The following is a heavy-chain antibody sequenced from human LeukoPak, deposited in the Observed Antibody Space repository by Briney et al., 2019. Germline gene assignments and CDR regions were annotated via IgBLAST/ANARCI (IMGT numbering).Heavy chain of an antibody. CDR2: IYHSGST. CDR3: ARGLADYYYYGMDV. J-gene: IGHJ6*02. D-gene: IGHD3-16*01. CDR1: GGSISSSNW. Sequence: SETLSLTCAVSGGSISSSNWWSWVRQPPGKGLEWIGEIYHSGSTNYNPSLKSRVTISVDTSKNQFSLKLSSVTAADTAVYYCARGLADYYYYGMDVWGQGTTVTVSS. V-gene: IGHV4-4*02.